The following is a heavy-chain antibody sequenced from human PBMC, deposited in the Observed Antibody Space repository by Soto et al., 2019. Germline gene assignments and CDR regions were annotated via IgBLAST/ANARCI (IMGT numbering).Heavy chain of an antibody. D-gene: IGHD3-10*02. V-gene: IGHV1-69*13. CDR1: GGTFGSYA. CDR2: IIPIFGTA. CDR3: ASSPTCSGSYYNYYYGIDV. Sequence: SVQVSCKASGGTFGSYAISWVRQAPGQGLEWMGGIIPIFGTANYAQKFQGRVTITADESTSTAYMELSSLRSEDTAVYYCASSPTCSGSYYNYYYGIDVWGQGTTVTVSS. J-gene: IGHJ6*02.